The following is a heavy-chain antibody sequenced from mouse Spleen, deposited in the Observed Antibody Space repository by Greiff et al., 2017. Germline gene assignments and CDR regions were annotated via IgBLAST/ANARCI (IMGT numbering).Heavy chain of an antibody. CDR3: ARALIHYYAFYAMDY. CDR2: INPNNGGT. V-gene: IGHV1-18*01. J-gene: IGHJ4*01. CDR1: GYTFTDYN. Sequence: EVQLQQSGPELVKPGASVKIPCKASGYTFTDYNMDWVKQSHGKSLEWIGDINPNNGGTIYNQKFKGKATLTVDKSSSTAYMELRSLTSEDTAVYYCARALIHYYAFYAMDYWGQGTSVTVSS. D-gene: IGHD1-2*01.